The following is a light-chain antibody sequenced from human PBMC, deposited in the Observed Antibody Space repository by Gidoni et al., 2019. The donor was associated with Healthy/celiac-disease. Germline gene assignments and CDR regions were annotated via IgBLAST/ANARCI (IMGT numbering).Light chain of an antibody. CDR1: KLGDKY. Sequence: SYELTQPPSVSVSPGQTASITCSGDKLGDKYACWYPQKPGQSPVLVIYQDSKRPSGVPERFSGSNSGNTATLTMSGTQAMDEADYYCQAWDSSTAVFGGGTKLTVL. J-gene: IGLJ2*01. CDR2: QDS. CDR3: QAWDSSTAV. V-gene: IGLV3-1*01.